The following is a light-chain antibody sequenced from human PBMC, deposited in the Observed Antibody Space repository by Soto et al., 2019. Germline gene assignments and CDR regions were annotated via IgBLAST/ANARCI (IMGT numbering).Light chain of an antibody. V-gene: IGLV2-8*01. J-gene: IGLJ3*02. CDR3: SSYAGSNNFRV. CDR1: SSDVGGYNY. CDR2: EVN. Sequence: QSALTQPPSASGSPGQSVTISCTGTSSDVGGYNYVSWYQQHPGEAPKLMIYEVNKRPSGVPDRFSGSKSGNTASLTVSGLQAEDEADYYCSSYAGSNNFRVFGGGTKLTVL.